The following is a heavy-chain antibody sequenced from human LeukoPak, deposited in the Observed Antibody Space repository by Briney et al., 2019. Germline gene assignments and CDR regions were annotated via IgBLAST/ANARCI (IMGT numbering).Heavy chain of an antibody. CDR1: GFTFSSYS. CDR2: ISSSSSYI. CDR3: ARDSSYDFWSGYYAPVAYFDY. J-gene: IGHJ4*02. V-gene: IGHV3-21*01. D-gene: IGHD3-3*01. Sequence: GGSLRLSCAASGFTFSSYSMNWVRQAPGKGLEWVSSISSSSSYIYYADSVKDRFTISRDNAKNSLYLQMNSLRAEDTAVYYCARDSSYDFWSGYYAPVAYFDYWGQGTLVTVSS.